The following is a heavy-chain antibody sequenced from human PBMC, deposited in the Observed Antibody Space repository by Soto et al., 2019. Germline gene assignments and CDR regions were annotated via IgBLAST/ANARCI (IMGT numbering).Heavy chain of an antibody. D-gene: IGHD3-22*01. Sequence: SETLSLTCAVSGGSFSGYYWSWIRQPPGKGLEWIGEINHSGSTNYNPSLKSRVTISVDTPKNQFSLKLSSVTAADTAVYYCARVRTMIVVGGYYFDYWGQGTLVTVSS. CDR2: INHSGST. V-gene: IGHV4-34*01. CDR3: ARVRTMIVVGGYYFDY. CDR1: GGSFSGYY. J-gene: IGHJ4*02.